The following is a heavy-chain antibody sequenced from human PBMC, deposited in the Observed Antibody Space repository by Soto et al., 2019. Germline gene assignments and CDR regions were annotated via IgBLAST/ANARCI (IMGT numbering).Heavy chain of an antibody. CDR1: GYSFTSYW. V-gene: IGHV5-10-1*01. CDR3: ARQIYDSDTGPNFQYYFDS. D-gene: IGHD3-22*01. CDR2: IDPSDSQT. Sequence: ESLKISCKGSGYSFTSYWITWVRQKPGKGLEWMGRIDPSDSQTYYSPSFRGHVTISVTKSITTVFLQWSSLRASDTAMYYCARQIYDSDTGPNFQYYFDSWGQGTPVTVSS. J-gene: IGHJ4*02.